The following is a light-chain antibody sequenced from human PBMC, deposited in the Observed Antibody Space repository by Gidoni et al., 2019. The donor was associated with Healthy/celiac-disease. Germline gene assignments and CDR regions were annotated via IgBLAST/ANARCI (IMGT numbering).Light chain of an antibody. CDR3: CSYAGGSRV. J-gene: IGLJ2*01. Sequence: QSSLTHPASVAGPPGQSTATSCTGNSSDFGGYNLVSWYHQHPGKAPKLIIYEVSKRPSGVSNRFSGSKSGNTASLTISGLQAEDEADYYCCSYAGGSRVFGGGTKLTVL. V-gene: IGLV2-23*02. CDR1: SSDFGGYNL. CDR2: EVS.